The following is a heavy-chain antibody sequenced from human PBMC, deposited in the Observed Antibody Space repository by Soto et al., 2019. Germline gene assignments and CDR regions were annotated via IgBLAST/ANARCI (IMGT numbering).Heavy chain of an antibody. Sequence: EVQLLESGGGLVQPGGSLRLSCAASGFTFSSYAMSWVRQAPGKGLEWVSAISGSGGSTYYADSVKGRFTISRDNSKNTLYLQMNSLRAEDTAVYYCAKDGGRYFDRDNAFDIWGQGTMVTVSS. V-gene: IGHV3-23*01. J-gene: IGHJ3*02. D-gene: IGHD3-9*01. CDR2: ISGSGGST. CDR3: AKDGGRYFDRDNAFDI. CDR1: GFTFSSYA.